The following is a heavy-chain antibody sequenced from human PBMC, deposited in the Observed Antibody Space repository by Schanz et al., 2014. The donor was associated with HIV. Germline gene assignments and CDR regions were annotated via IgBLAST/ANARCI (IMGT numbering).Heavy chain of an antibody. Sequence: QMQLVESGGGGVQPGRSLRLSCAASGFTFSTYSMHWVRRAPGKGLEWVSLIGSGGGRTYYADSVKGRVTISRDNSKNTLFLQMNSLRAEDTAMYYCAKDLPQPWFTYWGQGTLVTVSS. J-gene: IGHJ4*02. CDR2: IGSGGGRT. D-gene: IGHD5-18*01. CDR1: GFTFSTYS. V-gene: IGHV3-NL1*01. CDR3: AKDLPQPWFTY.